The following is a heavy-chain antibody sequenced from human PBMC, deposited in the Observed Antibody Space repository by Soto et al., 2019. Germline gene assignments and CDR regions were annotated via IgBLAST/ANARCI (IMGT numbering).Heavy chain of an antibody. CDR1: GFSLSDSRLG. V-gene: IGHV2-26*01. Sequence: QVTLTESGPVLLRPTETLTLTCTVSGFSLSDSRLGVGWIRQPPGKPLEWVAHIFSDEARSYGPSLRSRLTISKDPSISQVVLTLTNVDPADTATYYCVRIDVTRDWLYSFEHWGRGTPVTVSP. CDR2: IFSDEAR. D-gene: IGHD2-15*01. CDR3: VRIDVTRDWLYSFEH. J-gene: IGHJ5*02.